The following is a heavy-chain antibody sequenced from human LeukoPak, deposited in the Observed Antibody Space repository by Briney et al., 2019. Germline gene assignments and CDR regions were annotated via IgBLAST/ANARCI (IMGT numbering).Heavy chain of an antibody. CDR2: IWYDGSNK. CDR1: GFTFSSYG. D-gene: IGHD3-10*01. Sequence: GGSLRLSCAASGFTFSSYGMHSVRQAPGKGLEWVAVIWYDGSNKYYAHFVKGRFTISRDNSKNTLYLQMNSLRAEDTAVYYCANAQQPYGSGSARNWGQGTLVTVSS. V-gene: IGHV3-33*06. J-gene: IGHJ4*02. CDR3: ANAQQPYGSGSARN.